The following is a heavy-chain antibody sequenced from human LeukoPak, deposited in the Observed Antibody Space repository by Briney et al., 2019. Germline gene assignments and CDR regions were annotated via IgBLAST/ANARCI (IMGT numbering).Heavy chain of an antibody. Sequence: PGGSLRLSCAASGFTVTTKSMAWVRQAPGRGLERISFISGAEHDARYADSVRGRFTMFRDDGKNALYLQMNSLTAEETAIYYCARELGTSRGFDIWGQGTMVTVSS. CDR3: ARELGTSRGFDI. V-gene: IGHV3-11*05. CDR1: GFTVTTKS. D-gene: IGHD2-2*01. CDR2: ISGAEHDA. J-gene: IGHJ3*02.